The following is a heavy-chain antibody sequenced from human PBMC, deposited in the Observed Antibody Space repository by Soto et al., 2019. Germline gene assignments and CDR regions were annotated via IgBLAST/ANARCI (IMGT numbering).Heavy chain of an antibody. CDR1: GIPVSSNY. Sequence: EVQLVESGGGLVQPGGSLRLSCAASGIPVSSNYMTWVRQAPGKGLDWVSVLHSGGDTYYANSVKGRFPISRHDSTNTLFLQMNSLTPEDTAVYYCARDGPYYYASRMDVWGQGTTVTVSS. CDR2: LHSGGDT. CDR3: ARDGPYYYASRMDV. J-gene: IGHJ6*02. D-gene: IGHD3-10*01. V-gene: IGHV3-53*04.